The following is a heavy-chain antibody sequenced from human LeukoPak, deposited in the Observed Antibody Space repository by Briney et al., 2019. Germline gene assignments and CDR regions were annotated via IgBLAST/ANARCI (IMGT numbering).Heavy chain of an antibody. Sequence: SETLSLTCTVSGGSISSYYWSWIRQPPGKGLEWIGYIYTSGSTNYNPSLKSRVTISVDTSKNQFSLKLSSVTAADAAVYYCARLATGTTVLYYYYMDVWGKGTTVTVSS. CDR1: GGSISSYY. CDR2: IYTSGST. D-gene: IGHD1-1*01. V-gene: IGHV4-4*09. CDR3: ARLATGTTVLYYYYMDV. J-gene: IGHJ6*03.